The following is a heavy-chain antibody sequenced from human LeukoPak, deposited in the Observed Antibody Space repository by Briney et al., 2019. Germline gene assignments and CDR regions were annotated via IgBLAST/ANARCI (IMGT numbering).Heavy chain of an antibody. Sequence: PGGSLRLSCVVSGFTFSRYWMSWVRQAPGKGLEWVSSISSSSSYIYYTDSVKGRFTLSRDSARKSLYPQMNSLRAEDTAVYYCARAPHPYCSGGNCIYFDYWGQGTLVTVSS. V-gene: IGHV3-21*01. CDR3: ARAPHPYCSGGNCIYFDY. J-gene: IGHJ4*02. D-gene: IGHD2-15*01. CDR1: GFTFSRYW. CDR2: ISSSSSYI.